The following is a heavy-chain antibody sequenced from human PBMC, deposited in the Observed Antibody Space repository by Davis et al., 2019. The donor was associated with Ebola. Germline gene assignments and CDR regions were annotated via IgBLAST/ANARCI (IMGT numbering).Heavy chain of an antibody. Sequence: ASVKVSCKASGYTFTNYGITWVRQAPGQGLEWVGWINPHNGNTNYAQKLQGRVTMTTDTSTSTAYMELRSLRSDDTAVFYCARASFGYNSGWYADYWGPGSLVTVSS. CDR3: ARASFGYNSGWYADY. D-gene: IGHD6-19*01. V-gene: IGHV1-18*04. J-gene: IGHJ4*02. CDR1: GYTFTNYG. CDR2: INPHNGNT.